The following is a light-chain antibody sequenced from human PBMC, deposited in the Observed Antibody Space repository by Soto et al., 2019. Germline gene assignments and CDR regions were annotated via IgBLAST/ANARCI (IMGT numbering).Light chain of an antibody. CDR1: QDISNY. CDR3: QQYDNLPIT. Sequence: DIQMTQSPSSLSASVGDRVTITCQASQDISNYLNWYQQKPGKAPKLLSYDASNLETGVPSRFSGSGSGTDFTFTISSLKPEDIETYYCQQYDNLPITFGQGTRLEIK. CDR2: DAS. V-gene: IGKV1-33*01. J-gene: IGKJ5*01.